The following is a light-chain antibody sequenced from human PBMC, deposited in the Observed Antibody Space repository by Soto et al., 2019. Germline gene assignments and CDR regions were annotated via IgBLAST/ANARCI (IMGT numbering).Light chain of an antibody. V-gene: IGKV3D-15*01. J-gene: IGKJ3*01. CDR1: QSVSSN. CDR2: GAS. CDR3: QQSYSTPQT. Sequence: EIVMAQSPATLSVSPGERATLSCRASQSVSSNLAWYQQKPGRALRLLIDGASTRATGIPDRFSGSASGTDFTLTISSLQPEDFATYYCQQSYSTPQTFGPGTKVDIK.